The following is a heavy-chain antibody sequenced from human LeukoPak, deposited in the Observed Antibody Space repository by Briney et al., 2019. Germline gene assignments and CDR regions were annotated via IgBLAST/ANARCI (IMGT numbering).Heavy chain of an antibody. CDR3: ARYCSSTSCILRGFDY. J-gene: IGHJ4*02. Sequence: SETLSLTCSVSGYSFTSGHYWGWIRQPPGKGLEWIGNIYHTGSTHYNPSPKSRVTISVDTSKNQFSLKLSSVTAADTAVYYCARYCSSTSCILRGFDYWGQGTLVTVSS. CDR1: GYSFTSGHY. V-gene: IGHV4-38-2*01. D-gene: IGHD2-2*01. CDR2: IYHTGST.